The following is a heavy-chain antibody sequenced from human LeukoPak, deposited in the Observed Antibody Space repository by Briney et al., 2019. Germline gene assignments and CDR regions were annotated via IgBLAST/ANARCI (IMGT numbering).Heavy chain of an antibody. D-gene: IGHD3-9*01. CDR2: IIGSGSST. CDR1: GFTFSSYA. J-gene: IGHJ6*02. V-gene: IGHV3-23*01. CDR3: AKSMFQDYDILTGYTYYYGMDV. Sequence: GGSLRLSCAASGFTFSSYAMSLVRQAPGKGLEWVSAIIGSGSSTYYADSVKGRFTISRDNSKDTLYLQMNSLRAEDTAVYYCAKSMFQDYDILTGYTYYYGMDVWGQGTTVTVSS.